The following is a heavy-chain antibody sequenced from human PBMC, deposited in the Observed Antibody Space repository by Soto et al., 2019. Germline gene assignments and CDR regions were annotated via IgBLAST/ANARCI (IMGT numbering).Heavy chain of an antibody. CDR3: ARGPPYSGYEGGAYFDY. Sequence: QVQLQESGPGLVKPSGTLSLTCAVSGGSISSSNWWSWVRQPPGKGLEWIGEIYHSGSTNYNPSLKSRVTISVDKSKNQFPLKLSSVTAADTAVYYCARGPPYSGYEGGAYFDYWGQGTLVTVSS. CDR2: IYHSGST. D-gene: IGHD5-12*01. V-gene: IGHV4-4*02. J-gene: IGHJ4*02. CDR1: GGSISSSNW.